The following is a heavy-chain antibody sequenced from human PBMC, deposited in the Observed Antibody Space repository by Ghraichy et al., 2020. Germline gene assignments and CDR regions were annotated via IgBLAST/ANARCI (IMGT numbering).Heavy chain of an antibody. CDR3: ARGYCSGGSCYSGGIYGMDV. V-gene: IGHV1-8*01. CDR2: MNPNSGNT. CDR1: GYTFPSYD. D-gene: IGHD2-15*01. J-gene: IGHJ6*02. Sequence: ASVKVSCKPSGYTFPSYDINWVRQATGQGLEWMGWMNPNSGNTGYAQKFQGRVTMTRNTSISTAYMELSSLESEDTAVYYCARGYCSGGSCYSGGIYGMDVWGQGSTVTVSS.